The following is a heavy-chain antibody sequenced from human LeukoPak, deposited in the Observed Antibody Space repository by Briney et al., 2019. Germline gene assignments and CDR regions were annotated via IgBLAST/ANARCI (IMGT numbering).Heavy chain of an antibody. CDR2: IAQSGSS. D-gene: IGHD3-22*01. V-gene: IGHV4-31*03. Sequence: SETLSLTCTVSGGSINSGVYHWSWIRQFPEKGLQWIGYIAQSGSSYYNPPLKSRVTISLGTSNNQFSLQLSSLTAADTALYYCARDSHYDSSGYYLDSWGPGTLVTVSS. J-gene: IGHJ4*02. CDR1: GGSINSGVYH. CDR3: ARDSHYDSSGYYLDS.